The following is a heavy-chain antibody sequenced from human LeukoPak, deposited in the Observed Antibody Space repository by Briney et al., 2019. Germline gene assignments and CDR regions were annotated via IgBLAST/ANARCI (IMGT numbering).Heavy chain of an antibody. CDR3: ALSSRYSSSWYNGMDV. CDR2: IIPILGIV. CDR1: GGTFSSYA. V-gene: IGHV1-69*04. D-gene: IGHD6-13*01. J-gene: IGHJ6*02. Sequence: SVKVSCKASGGTFSSYAISWVRQAPGQGLEWMGRIIPILGIVSYAQKFQGRVTITADKSTSTAYMELSSLRSEDTAVYYCALSSRYSSSWYNGMDVWGQGTTVTVSS.